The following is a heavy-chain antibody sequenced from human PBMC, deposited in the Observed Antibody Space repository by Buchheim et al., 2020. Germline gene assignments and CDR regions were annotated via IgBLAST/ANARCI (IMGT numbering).Heavy chain of an antibody. J-gene: IGHJ4*02. D-gene: IGHD3-3*01. CDR1: GFTFSNYG. CDR3: AKEGRFTEWYYDY. V-gene: IGHV3-30*18. CDR2: IADDGGAK. Sequence: VHLVESGGGLVQPGDSLRLSCGASGFTFSNYGIHWLRKAPGKGVEWVAAIADDGGAKVYADSGKGRFTLSRENSKHMVYLQMNSLRPDDSALYFCAKEGRFTEWYYDYWGQGTL.